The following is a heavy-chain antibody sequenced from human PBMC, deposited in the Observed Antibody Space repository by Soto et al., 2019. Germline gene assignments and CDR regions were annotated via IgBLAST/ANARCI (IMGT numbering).Heavy chain of an antibody. CDR3: ARDTYYYDSSGQPY. J-gene: IGHJ4*02. CDR1: GFTVSRSY. Sequence: EVQLVESGGGLIQPGGSLRVSCAASGFTVSRSYMSWVRQAPGKGLEWVSVIYSGGSTNYADSVKGRFTISRDNSKNTLYLQMNSLRVEDTAVYYCARDTYYYDSSGQPYWGQGTPVTVSS. D-gene: IGHD3-22*01. V-gene: IGHV3-53*01. CDR2: IYSGGST.